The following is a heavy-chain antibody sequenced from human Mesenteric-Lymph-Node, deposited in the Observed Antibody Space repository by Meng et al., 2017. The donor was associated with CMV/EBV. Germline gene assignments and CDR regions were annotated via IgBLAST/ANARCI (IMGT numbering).Heavy chain of an antibody. CDR1: GFTFSSYG. CDR2: ISFSGGST. J-gene: IGHJ4*02. V-gene: IGHV3-23*01. Sequence: GESLKISGAASGFTFSSYGMSWVRQAPGKGLEWVSTISFSGGSTYYADSVKGRFTISRDNFENTLCLQMNSLRIDDTAVYHCAKGIQYFDYWGQGLLVTVSS. CDR3: AKGIQYFDY.